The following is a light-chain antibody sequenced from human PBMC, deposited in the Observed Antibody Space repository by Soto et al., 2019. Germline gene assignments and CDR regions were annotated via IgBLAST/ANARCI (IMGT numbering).Light chain of an antibody. Sequence: EIVLTQSPGTLSLSPGERATLSCRASQSVNSIYLAWYLQKPGQAPRLLIYNASSRATGIPDRFSGSGSGTDFTLTIIRLEPEDFAVYYCQYYGSSTRTFGQGTKVEIK. J-gene: IGKJ1*01. CDR1: QSVNSIY. CDR3: QYYGSSTRT. CDR2: NAS. V-gene: IGKV3-20*01.